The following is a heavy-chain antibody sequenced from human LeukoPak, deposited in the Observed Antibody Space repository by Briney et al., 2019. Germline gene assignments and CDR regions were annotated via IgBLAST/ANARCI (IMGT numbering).Heavy chain of an antibody. D-gene: IGHD6-13*01. Sequence: SETLSLTCTVSGGSISSYYWSWIRQPPGKGLEWIGYIYYSGSTNYNSSFKSRVTISVDTSKNQFSLKLSSVTAADTAVYYCARVEVLYSSSWITTDYWGQGTLVTVSS. V-gene: IGHV4-59*08. CDR3: ARVEVLYSSSWITTDY. CDR1: GGSISSYY. J-gene: IGHJ4*02. CDR2: IYYSGST.